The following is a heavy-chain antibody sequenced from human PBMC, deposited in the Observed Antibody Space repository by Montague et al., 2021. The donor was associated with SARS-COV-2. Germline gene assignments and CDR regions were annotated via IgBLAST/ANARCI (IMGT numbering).Heavy chain of an antibody. D-gene: IGHD6-13*01. Sequence: ESLSLTCAVNGGSFSGYYWSWIRQPPGKGLEWIGEINHSGSTNYNPSLKSRVTISVDTSKNQFSLKLSSVTAADTAVYYCARGEYSSSWYGNKDYFDYWGQGTLVTVSS. J-gene: IGHJ4*02. CDR2: INHSGST. CDR1: GGSFSGYY. V-gene: IGHV4-34*01. CDR3: ARGEYSSSWYGNKDYFDY.